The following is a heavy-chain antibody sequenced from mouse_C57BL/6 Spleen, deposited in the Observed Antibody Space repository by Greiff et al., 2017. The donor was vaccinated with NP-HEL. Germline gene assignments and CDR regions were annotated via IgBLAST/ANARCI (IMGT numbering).Heavy chain of an antibody. V-gene: IGHV5-6*01. CDR1: GFTFSSYG. CDR3: ARHYYGSSFFAY. Sequence: DVQLVESGGDLVKPGGSLKLSCAASGFTFSSYGMSWVRQTPDKRLEWVATISSGGSYTYYPDSVKGRFTISRDNAKNTLYLQMSSLKSEDTAMYYCARHYYGSSFFAYWGQGTLVTVSA. CDR2: ISSGGSYT. J-gene: IGHJ3*01. D-gene: IGHD1-1*01.